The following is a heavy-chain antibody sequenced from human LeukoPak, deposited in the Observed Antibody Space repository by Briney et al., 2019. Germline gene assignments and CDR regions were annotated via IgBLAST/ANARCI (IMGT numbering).Heavy chain of an antibody. V-gene: IGHV3-23*01. Sequence: GASVKVSCKASGGTFSSYAMSWVRQAPGKGLEWVSAISGSGGSTYYADSVKGRFTISRDNSKNTLYLQMNSLRAEDTAVYYCAKDKPAMDIVLMVYASFDYRGQGTLVTVSS. J-gene: IGHJ4*02. CDR2: ISGSGGST. D-gene: IGHD2-8*01. CDR1: GGTFSSYA. CDR3: AKDKPAMDIVLMVYASFDY.